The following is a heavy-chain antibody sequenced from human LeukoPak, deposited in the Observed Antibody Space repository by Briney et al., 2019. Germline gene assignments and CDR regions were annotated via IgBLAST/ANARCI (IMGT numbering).Heavy chain of an antibody. CDR3: ASLKNSYDSSGYLVTDAFDI. CDR1: GYTFTSYG. Sequence: ASVKVSCKASGYTFTSYGISWVRQAPGQGLEWMGWISAYNGNTNYEQKLQGRVTMTTDTSTSTAYMELRSLRSDDTAVYYCASLKNSYDSSGYLVTDAFDIWGQGTMVTVSS. CDR2: ISAYNGNT. J-gene: IGHJ3*02. V-gene: IGHV1-18*01. D-gene: IGHD3-22*01.